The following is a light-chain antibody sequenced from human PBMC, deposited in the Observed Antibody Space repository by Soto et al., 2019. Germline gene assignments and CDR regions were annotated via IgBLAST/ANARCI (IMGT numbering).Light chain of an antibody. J-gene: IGKJ1*01. CDR2: GAS. V-gene: IGKV3-15*01. CDR3: QQYNKWPLT. Sequence: EIVMTQSPATLSVSPGERATLSYRASQSVSIYLAWYQQRPGQAPRLLIYGASTRATGIPVRFSGSASGTEFTLTISSRQSEDFTVYYCQQYNKWPLTFGQGTKVDIK. CDR1: QSVSIY.